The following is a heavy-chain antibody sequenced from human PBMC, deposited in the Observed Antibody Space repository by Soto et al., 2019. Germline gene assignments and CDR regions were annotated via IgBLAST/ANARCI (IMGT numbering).Heavy chain of an antibody. CDR1: GDSISSYR. Sequence: PAETLSLTCTVSGDSISSYRWSWIRQPAGKGLEWIGRIITYGNTHYNPSLKSRVTVSVDTSRNQFFLTLRSVTAADSAVYHCGRESGETWDYEASWGQGTPVTVSS. D-gene: IGHD1-7*01. J-gene: IGHJ5*02. V-gene: IGHV4-4*07. CDR3: GRESGETWDYEAS. CDR2: IITYGNT.